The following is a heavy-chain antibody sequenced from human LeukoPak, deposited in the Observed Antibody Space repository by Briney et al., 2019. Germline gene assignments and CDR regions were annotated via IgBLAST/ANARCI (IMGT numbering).Heavy chain of an antibody. CDR3: ARDHVVVPARTIWYFDL. CDR1: GFTFSSYS. J-gene: IGHJ2*01. Sequence: SGGSLRLSCAASGFTFSSYSMNWVRQAPGKGLEWVSSISSTSSYIFYTDSVKGRFTLSRDNAKNSLYLQMNSLRAEDTAVYYCARDHVVVPARTIWYFDLWGRGTLVTVSS. CDR2: ISSTSSYI. V-gene: IGHV3-21*01. D-gene: IGHD2-2*01.